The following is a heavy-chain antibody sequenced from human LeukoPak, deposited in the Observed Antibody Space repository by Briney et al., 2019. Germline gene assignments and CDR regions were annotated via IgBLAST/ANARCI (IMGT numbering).Heavy chain of an antibody. CDR2: IYPGDSDT. CDR3: ARYSRLPSSTVTTNYYYMDV. V-gene: IGHV5-51*01. D-gene: IGHD4-11*01. Sequence: RGESLKISCKGSGYSFTSYWIGWVRQMPGKGLEWMGIIYPGDSDTRYSPSFQGQVTISADKSISTAYLQWSSLKASDTAMYYCARYSRLPSSTVTTNYYYMDVWGKGTTVTVSS. J-gene: IGHJ6*03. CDR1: GYSFTSYW.